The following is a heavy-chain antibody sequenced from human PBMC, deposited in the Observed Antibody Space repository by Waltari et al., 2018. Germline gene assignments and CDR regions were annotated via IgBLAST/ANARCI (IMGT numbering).Heavy chain of an antibody. V-gene: IGHV3-30*18. CDR3: AKAVGTTHFDS. CDR2: ISYDGSNK. D-gene: IGHD1-26*01. CDR1: G. J-gene: IGHJ4*02. Sequence: GMHWVRQAPGKGLEWVAVISYDGSNKYYSDSVKGRFTISRDNSKNTLYLQMNSLRTEDTTVYYCAKAVGTTHFDSWGQGALVTVSS.